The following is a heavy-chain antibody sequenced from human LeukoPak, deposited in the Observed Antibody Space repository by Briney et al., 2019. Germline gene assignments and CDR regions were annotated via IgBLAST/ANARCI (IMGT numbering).Heavy chain of an antibody. Sequence: SETLSLTCTVSGGSISSYYWSWIRQPPGKGLEWIGYIYYSGSTNYNPSLKSRVTISVDTSKNQFSLKLSSVTAADTAVYYCARTTYGDYTSYFDYWGQGTLVTVSS. CDR1: GGSISSYY. CDR3: ARTTYGDYTSYFDY. J-gene: IGHJ4*02. V-gene: IGHV4-59*01. CDR2: IYYSGST. D-gene: IGHD4-17*01.